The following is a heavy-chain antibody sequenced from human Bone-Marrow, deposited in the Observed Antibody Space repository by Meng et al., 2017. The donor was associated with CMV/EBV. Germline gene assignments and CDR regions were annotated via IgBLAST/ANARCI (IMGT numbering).Heavy chain of an antibody. Sequence: GESLKISCAASGFTFSSYAMHWVRQAPGKGLEWVAVISYDGSNKYYADSVKGRFTISRDNSKNTLYLQMNSLRAEDTAVYYCARWRYCGGDCLDAFDIWGQGTMVTVSS. CDR1: GFTFSSYA. CDR3: ARWRYCGGDCLDAFDI. V-gene: IGHV3-30*04. CDR2: ISYDGSNK. D-gene: IGHD2-21*01. J-gene: IGHJ3*02.